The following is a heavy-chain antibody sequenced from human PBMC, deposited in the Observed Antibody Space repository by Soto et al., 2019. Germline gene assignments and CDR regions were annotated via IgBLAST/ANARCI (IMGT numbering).Heavy chain of an antibody. V-gene: IGHV1-69*01. CDR3: SRFFGGPVRQRRFDP. CDR1: GGTFSSYA. Sequence: QVQLVQSGAEVKKPGSSVQVACKASGGTFSSYAISWVRQAPGQGLEWMGGIIPIFGTANYAQKFQGRVTITADESTSTACRGLSSLRSEDTEVYDCSRFFGGPVRQRRFDPWGQGTLVTVAS. CDR2: IIPIFGTA. J-gene: IGHJ5*02. D-gene: IGHD6-25*01.